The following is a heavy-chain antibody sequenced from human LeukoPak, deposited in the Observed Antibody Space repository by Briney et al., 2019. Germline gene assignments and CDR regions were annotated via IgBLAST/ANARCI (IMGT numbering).Heavy chain of an antibody. CDR3: ARGLPVPLFDP. D-gene: IGHD3-10*01. Sequence: PSETLSLTCTVSGASISSDHWSWIRQPPGKGLEWIGYIHYSGSTNCNPSLKSRVTISVDTSRNQFSLKLSSVTAADTAVYYCARGLPVPLFDPWGQGTLVTVSS. J-gene: IGHJ5*02. CDR2: IHYSGST. V-gene: IGHV4-59*12. CDR1: GASISSDH.